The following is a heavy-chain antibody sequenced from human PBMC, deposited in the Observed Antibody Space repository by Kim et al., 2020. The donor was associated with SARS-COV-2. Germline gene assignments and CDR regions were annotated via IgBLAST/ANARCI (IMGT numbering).Heavy chain of an antibody. Sequence: ASVKVSCKASGYTFTSYGISCVRQAPGQGLEWMGWISAYNGNTNYAQKLQGRVTMTTDTSTSTAYMELRSLRSDDTAMYYCATMVRGVISAFDIWGQGTMVTVSS. V-gene: IGHV1-18*01. D-gene: IGHD3-10*01. J-gene: IGHJ3*02. CDR3: ATMVRGVISAFDI. CDR1: GYTFTSYG. CDR2: ISAYNGNT.